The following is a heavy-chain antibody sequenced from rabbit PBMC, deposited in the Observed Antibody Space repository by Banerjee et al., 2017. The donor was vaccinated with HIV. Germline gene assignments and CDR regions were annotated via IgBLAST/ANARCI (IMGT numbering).Heavy chain of an antibody. V-gene: IGHV1S45*01. D-gene: IGHD8-1*01. CDR2: INVITGEA. CDR3: ARDTGSSFSSYGMDL. Sequence: QEQLVESGGGLVKPEGSLKLSCTASGFSFSNKAVMCWVRQAPGKGLEWIACINVITGEAVYATWAKGRFTISKTSSTTVTLQMTSLTAADTATYFCARDTGSSFSSYGMDLWGPGTLVTVS. J-gene: IGHJ6*01. CDR1: GFSFSNKAV.